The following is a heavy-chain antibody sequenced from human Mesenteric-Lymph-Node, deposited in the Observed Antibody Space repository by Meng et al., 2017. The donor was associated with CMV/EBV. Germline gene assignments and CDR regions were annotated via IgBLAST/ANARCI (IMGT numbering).Heavy chain of an antibody. V-gene: IGHV1-2*02. CDR2: MNTKSGGT. Sequence: ASVKVSCKASGYTFTDFYMHWVRQAPGQGLEWMGWMNTKSGGTKYAQNFQGRVTMTRDTSVNTAYMELSSLRSDDTAVYYCARSTYYYGLDVWGQGTTVTVSS. CDR1: GYTFTDFY. J-gene: IGHJ6*02. CDR3: ARSTYYYGLDV.